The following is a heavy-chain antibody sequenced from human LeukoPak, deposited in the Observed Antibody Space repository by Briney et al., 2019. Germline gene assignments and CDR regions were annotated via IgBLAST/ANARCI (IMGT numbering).Heavy chain of an antibody. J-gene: IGHJ6*03. CDR1: GGTFSSYA. Sequence: SVKVSCKASGGTFSSYAISWVRQAPGQGLEWMGGIIPIFGTANYAQKFQGRVTITADESTSTAYMELSSLRSEDTAVYYCASSPWSGYYIYYMDVWGKGTTVTVSS. V-gene: IGHV1-69*13. CDR2: IIPIFGTA. D-gene: IGHD3-3*01. CDR3: ASSPWSGYYIYYMDV.